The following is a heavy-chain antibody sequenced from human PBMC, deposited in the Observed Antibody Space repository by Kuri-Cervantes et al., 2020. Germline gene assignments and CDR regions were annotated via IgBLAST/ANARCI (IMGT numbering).Heavy chain of an antibody. CDR3: ARESIGAAGIG. CDR2: ISYDGSNK. V-gene: IGHV3-30*01. D-gene: IGHD6-13*01. J-gene: IGHJ4*02. Sequence: GESLKISCAASGFTFSSYSMHWVRQAPGKGLEWVAVISYDGSNKYYADSVKGRFTISRDNSKNTLYLQMTSLRAEDTAVYYCARESIGAAGIGWGQGTLLTVSS. CDR1: GFTFSSYS.